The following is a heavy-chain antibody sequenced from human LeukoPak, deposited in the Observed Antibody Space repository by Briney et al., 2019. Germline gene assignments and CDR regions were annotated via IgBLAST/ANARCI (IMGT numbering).Heavy chain of an antibody. D-gene: IGHD4/OR15-4a*01. V-gene: IGHV3-66*01. J-gene: IGHJ5*02. Sequence: PWGSLRLSCAASGFTVSSNYMTWVRQGPGKGLEWVSTIYSGGNTFYADSVKGRFTISRDNSKNSLHLQMNSLRAEDTALYYCARVVGANGWLDPWGQGTLVTVSS. CDR1: GFTVSSNY. CDR2: IYSGGNT. CDR3: ARVVGANGWLDP.